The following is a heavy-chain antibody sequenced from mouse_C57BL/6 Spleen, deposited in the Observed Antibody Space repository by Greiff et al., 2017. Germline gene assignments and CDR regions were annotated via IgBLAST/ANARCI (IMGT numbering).Heavy chain of an antibody. CDR3: ARGDYYGSSPFAY. D-gene: IGHD1-1*01. J-gene: IGHJ3*01. Sequence: VQLQESGAELVRPGTSVKMSCKASGYTFTNYWIGWAKQRPGHGLEWIGDIYPGGGYTNYNEKFKGKATLTADKSSSTAYMQFSSLTSEDSAIYYCARGDYYGSSPFAYWGQGTLVTVSA. V-gene: IGHV1-63*01. CDR2: IYPGGGYT. CDR1: GYTFTNYW.